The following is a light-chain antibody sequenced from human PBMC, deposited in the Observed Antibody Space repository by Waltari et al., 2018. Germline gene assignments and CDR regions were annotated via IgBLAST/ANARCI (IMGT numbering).Light chain of an antibody. V-gene: IGLV2-23*02. CDR2: DVT. J-gene: IGLJ2*01. CDR3: CSYAVSSTLV. Sequence: QSPLTQPASVSASPGQSITISCTGTSRDIGNDNLVTWYQQHSGKVPKLIIYDVTRRPSGVSDRFSGSKSGNTASLTISGLQEDDEADYYCCSYAVSSTLVFGGGTKVTVL. CDR1: SRDIGNDNL.